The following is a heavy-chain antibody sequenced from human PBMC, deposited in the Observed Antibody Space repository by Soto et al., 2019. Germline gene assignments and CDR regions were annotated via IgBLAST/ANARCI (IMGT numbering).Heavy chain of an antibody. CDR1: GGSISSYY. CDR2: IYYSGST. V-gene: IGHV4-59*08. CDR3: ARALRVVVVITSAFDY. Sequence: SETLSLTCTVSGGSISSYYWSWIRQPPGKGLEWIGYIYYSGSTNYNPSLKSRVTISVDTSKNQFSLKLNSVTAADTAVYYCARALRVVVVITSAFDYWGQGTLVTVSS. D-gene: IGHD3-22*01. J-gene: IGHJ4*02.